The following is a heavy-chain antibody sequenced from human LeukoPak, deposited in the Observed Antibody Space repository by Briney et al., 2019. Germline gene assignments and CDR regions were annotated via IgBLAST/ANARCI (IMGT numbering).Heavy chain of an antibody. D-gene: IGHD2-8*01. CDR3: ALAPNSNWFDF. CDR2: IHYSGSS. CDR1: GDSTSNSY. J-gene: IGHJ5*01. V-gene: IGHV4-59*03. Sequence: SETLSLTCTVSGDSTSNSYWNWIRQSPGKGLEWIGNIHYSGSSVYNPSLKSRVTISIDTSRRQFFLKLNSVTAADTAVYFCALAPNSNWFDFWGPGTLVTVSS.